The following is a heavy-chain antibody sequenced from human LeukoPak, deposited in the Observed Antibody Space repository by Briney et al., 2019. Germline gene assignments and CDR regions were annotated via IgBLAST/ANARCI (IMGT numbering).Heavy chain of an antibody. J-gene: IGHJ4*02. CDR1: GYTFTSYY. CDR3: ARDALGEGSGYSDY. V-gene: IGHV1-46*01. D-gene: IGHD3-22*01. CDR2: INPSGGST. Sequence: GASVKVSCKASGYTFTSYYMHWVRQAPGQGLEWMGIINPSGGSTSYAQKFQGRVTITADKSTSTAYMELSSLRSEDTAVYYCARDALGEGSGYSDYWGQGTLVTVSS.